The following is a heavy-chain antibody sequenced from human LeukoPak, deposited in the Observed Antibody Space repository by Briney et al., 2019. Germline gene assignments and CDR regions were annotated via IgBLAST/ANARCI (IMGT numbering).Heavy chain of an antibody. V-gene: IGHV3-23*01. CDR2: ISASGGST. CDR1: GFTFSSSA. D-gene: IGHD3-9*01. J-gene: IGHJ4*02. Sequence: GGSLRLSCAASGFTFSSSAMSWVRQVPGKGLEWVSGISASGGSTSYSDSVRGRFTISRDNSKNTLYLQMNSLRAGDTAVYYCAKGDNDILTGYYNSFDYWGQGTLVTVSS. CDR3: AKGDNDILTGYYNSFDY.